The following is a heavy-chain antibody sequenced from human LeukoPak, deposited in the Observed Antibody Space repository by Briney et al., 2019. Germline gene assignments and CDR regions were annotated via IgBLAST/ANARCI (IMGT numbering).Heavy chain of an antibody. D-gene: IGHD3-16*01. CDR2: IYNSGST. CDR3: ARAPVGDAFDL. J-gene: IGHJ3*01. CDR1: GGSINSGDYY. Sequence: PSETLSLTCTASGGSINSGDYYWGWIRQPPGGGLEWIGEIYNSGSTSSNPSLKSRVTMSRDTPKNQVSLKLTSVTAADTAVYHCARAPVGDAFDLWGQGTMVTVSS. V-gene: IGHV4-39*07.